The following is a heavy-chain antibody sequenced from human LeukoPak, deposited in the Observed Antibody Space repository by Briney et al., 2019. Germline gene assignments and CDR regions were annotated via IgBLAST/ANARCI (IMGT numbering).Heavy chain of an antibody. J-gene: IGHJ4*02. CDR3: AREGWAVARKVDY. CDR1: GFPFSNYW. D-gene: IGHD6-19*01. V-gene: IGHV3-74*01. CDR2: INTDERTT. Sequence: GGSLRLSCTASGFPFSNYWMHWVRQAPGKGLLWVSRINTDERTTDYADSVKGRFTISRDNARNTLYLQMNSLRAEDTGVYYCAREGWAVARKVDYWGRGTLVIVSS.